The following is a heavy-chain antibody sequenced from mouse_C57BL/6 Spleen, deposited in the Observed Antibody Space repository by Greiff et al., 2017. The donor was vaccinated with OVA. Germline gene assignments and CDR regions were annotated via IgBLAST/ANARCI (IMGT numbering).Heavy chain of an antibody. J-gene: IGHJ4*01. D-gene: IGHD2-4*01. CDR2: IHPNSGST. Sequence: QVQLQQPGAELVKPGASVKLSCKASGYTFTSYWMHWVKQRPGQGLEWIGMIHPNSGSTNYNEMFKSKATLTVDKSSSTDYMQLSSLTSEDSAVNDSARPMTYDFDAMDYWGQGTSVTVSA. V-gene: IGHV1-64*01. CDR1: GYTFTSYW. CDR3: ARPMTYDFDAMDY.